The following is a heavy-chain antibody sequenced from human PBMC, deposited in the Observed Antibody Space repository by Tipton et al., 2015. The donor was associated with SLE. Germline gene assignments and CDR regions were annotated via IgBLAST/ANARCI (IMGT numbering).Heavy chain of an antibody. J-gene: IGHJ5*02. D-gene: IGHD3-3*01. CDR2: IYYSGGT. Sequence: TLSLTCTVSGDSVISGTYYWSWIRQPLGKGLEWIGYIYYSGGTIYNPSLKSRVTVSLDTSKNQFSLKLTSVTAADTAVYYCARGTTFDFWSGSWFDPWGQGTLVNVAS. V-gene: IGHV4-61*01. CDR1: GDSVISGTYY. CDR3: ARGTTFDFWSGSWFDP.